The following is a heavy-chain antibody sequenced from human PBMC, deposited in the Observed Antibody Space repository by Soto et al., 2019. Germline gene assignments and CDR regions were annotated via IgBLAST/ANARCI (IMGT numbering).Heavy chain of an antibody. D-gene: IGHD2-21*01. V-gene: IGHV4-59*01. CDR3: ARLWYIDGGDV. J-gene: IGHJ6*02. CDR2: IYYSGST. Sequence: SETLSLTRTVSGGTISSYYWSWIRQPPGKGLEWIGYIYYSGSTNYNPSLKSRVTISVDTSKNQFSLKLSSVTAADTAVYYCARLWYIDGGDVWGQGTTVTVSS. CDR1: GGTISSYY.